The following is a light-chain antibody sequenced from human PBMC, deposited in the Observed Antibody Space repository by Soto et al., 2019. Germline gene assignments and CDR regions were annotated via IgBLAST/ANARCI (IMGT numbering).Light chain of an antibody. J-gene: IGKJ4*01. V-gene: IGKV3-20*01. CDR1: QSVSSGY. CDR2: GAS. Sequence: EIVLTQSPGTLSLSPGERATLSCRASQSVSSGYLAWYQQKPGQAPRLLIYGASSRATGIPDRFSGSGSGTDFTLTISGLEPEDFAVYYCQQYVTSPLTFGGGTKVRSN. CDR3: QQYVTSPLT.